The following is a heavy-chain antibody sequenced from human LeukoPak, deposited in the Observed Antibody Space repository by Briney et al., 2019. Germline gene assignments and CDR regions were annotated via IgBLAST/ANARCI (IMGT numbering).Heavy chain of an antibody. CDR1: GFTFSSYE. V-gene: IGHV3-48*03. CDR2: ISSSGSTI. J-gene: IGHJ2*01. Sequence: GGSLRLSRAASGFTFSSYEMNWVRQAPGKGLEWVSYISSSGSTIYYADSVKGRFTISRDNAKNSLYLQMNSLRAEDTAVYYCARDDEAYWYFDLWGRGTLVTVSS. CDR3: ARDDEAYWYFDL.